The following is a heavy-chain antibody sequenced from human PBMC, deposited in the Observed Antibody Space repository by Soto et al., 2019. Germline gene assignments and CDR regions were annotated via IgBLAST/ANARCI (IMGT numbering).Heavy chain of an antibody. CDR3: ARSHGYDLNWFHS. J-gene: IGHJ5*01. Sequence: QVQLVQSGAEVKKPGASVKVSCKTSGYTFTNYDINWVRQAPGQGLEWMGWMNPKSANTGYAQNFQGRLTMTRDTSLSTAYMELSSLRYEDTAVYYCARSHGYDLNWFHSWGQGTLVTVSS. V-gene: IGHV1-8*01. CDR2: MNPKSANT. D-gene: IGHD2-2*01. CDR1: GYTFTNYD.